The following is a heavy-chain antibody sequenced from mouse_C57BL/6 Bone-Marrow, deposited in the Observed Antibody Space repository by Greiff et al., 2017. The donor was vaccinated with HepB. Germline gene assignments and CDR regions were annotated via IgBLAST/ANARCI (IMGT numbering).Heavy chain of an antibody. D-gene: IGHD2-3*01. CDR3: ARDGYTYFDY. Sequence: VQLQQSGPVLVKPGASVKMSCKASGYTFTDYYMNWVKQSHGKSLEWIGVINPYNGGTSYNQKFKGKATLTVDKSSSTAYMELNSLTSEDSAVYYCARDGYTYFDYWGQGTTLTVSS. CDR2: INPYNGGT. J-gene: IGHJ2*01. CDR1: GYTFTDYY. V-gene: IGHV1-19*01.